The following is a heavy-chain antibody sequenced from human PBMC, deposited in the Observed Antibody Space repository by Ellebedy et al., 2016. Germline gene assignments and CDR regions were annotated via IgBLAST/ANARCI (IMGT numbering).Heavy chain of an antibody. CDR2: IIPILGIA. J-gene: IGHJ6*02. D-gene: IGHD3-10*01. V-gene: IGHV1-69*04. Sequence: SVKVSXXASGGTFSSYAISWVRQAPGQGLEWMGRIIPILGIANYAQKFQGRVTITADKSTSTAYMELSSLRSEDTAVYYCARDLTMVRGTNYYYYYGMDVWGQGTTVTVSS. CDR3: ARDLTMVRGTNYYYYYGMDV. CDR1: GGTFSSYA.